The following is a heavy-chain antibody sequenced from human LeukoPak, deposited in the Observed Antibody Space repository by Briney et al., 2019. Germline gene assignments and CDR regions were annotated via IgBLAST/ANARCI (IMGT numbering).Heavy chain of an antibody. Sequence: SETLSLTCTVSGGSISSYYWSWIRQPPEKGLEWIGYIYHSGSTNYNPSLKSRVTTSVDTSKNQFSLKLSSVTAADTAVYYCARVTYYYDSSGSPDYFDYWGQGTLVTVSS. CDR1: GGSISSYY. D-gene: IGHD3-22*01. CDR3: ARVTYYYDSSGSPDYFDY. CDR2: IYHSGST. J-gene: IGHJ4*02. V-gene: IGHV4-59*01.